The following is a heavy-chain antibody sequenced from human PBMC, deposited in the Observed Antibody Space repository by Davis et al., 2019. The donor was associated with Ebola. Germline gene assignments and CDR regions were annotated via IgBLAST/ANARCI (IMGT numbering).Heavy chain of an antibody. CDR3: ARASGSYYFDY. CDR1: GFTFSSYG. J-gene: IGHJ4*02. CDR2: ISSSSSYI. V-gene: IGHV3-21*01. D-gene: IGHD1-26*01. Sequence: GESLKISCAASGFTFSSYGMHWVRQAPGKGLEWVSSISSSSSYIYYADSVKGRFTISRDNAKNSLYLQMNSLRAEDTAVYYCARASGSYYFDYWGQGTLVTVSS.